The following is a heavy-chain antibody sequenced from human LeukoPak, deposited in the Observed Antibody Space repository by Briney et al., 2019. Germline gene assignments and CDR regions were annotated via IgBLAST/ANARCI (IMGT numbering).Heavy chain of an antibody. CDR1: GFTFSSYS. V-gene: IGHV3-48*02. D-gene: IGHD2-8*01. Sequence: GGSLRLSCAASGFTFSSYSMNWVRQAPGKGLEWVSYISSSGSAIYYADSVKGRFTISRDNAKSSLYLQMNSLRDEDTAVYYCARAWQWAFDIWGQGTMVTVSS. CDR3: ARAWQWAFDI. CDR2: ISSSGSAI. J-gene: IGHJ3*02.